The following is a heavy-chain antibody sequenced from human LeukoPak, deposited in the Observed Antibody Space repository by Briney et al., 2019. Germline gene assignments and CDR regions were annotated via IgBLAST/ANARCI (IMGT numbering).Heavy chain of an antibody. CDR2: IIPIFGTA. J-gene: IGHJ6*02. Sequence: GASVTVSCTASGGTFTSYAISWVRQAPGQGLEWMGGIIPIFGTANYAQKFQGRVTITADESTSTAYMDLSSLRSEDTAVYYCAKGYCTNGVCPYYYYGMDVWGQGTTVTVSS. V-gene: IGHV1-69*01. CDR3: AKGYCTNGVCPYYYYGMDV. CDR1: GGTFTSYA. D-gene: IGHD2-8*01.